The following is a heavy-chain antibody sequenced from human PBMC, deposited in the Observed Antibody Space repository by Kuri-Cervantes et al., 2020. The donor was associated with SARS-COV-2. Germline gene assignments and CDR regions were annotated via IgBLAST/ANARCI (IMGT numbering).Heavy chain of an antibody. Sequence: SVKVSCKASGGTFSSYAVNWVRQAPGQGLEWMGRIIPILGTANYAQKFQGRVTITADKSTSTAYMELSSLRSEDTAVYYCARTAKTGQLRDYWGQGTLVTVSS. V-gene: IGHV1-69*04. CDR3: ARTAKTGQLRDY. CDR2: IIPILGTA. CDR1: GGTFSSYA. D-gene: IGHD2-21*02. J-gene: IGHJ4*02.